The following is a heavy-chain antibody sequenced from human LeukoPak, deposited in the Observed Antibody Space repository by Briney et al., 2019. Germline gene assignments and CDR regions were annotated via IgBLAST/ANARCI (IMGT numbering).Heavy chain of an antibody. CDR2: ISSSSSYI. D-gene: IGHD3-16*01. CDR3: ARDGFGGAYYMDV. J-gene: IGHJ6*03. CDR1: GFTFSSYS. V-gene: IGHV3-21*01. Sequence: GGSLRFSGAASGFTFSSYSMNWVRQAPGKGLEWVSSISSSSSYIYYADSVKGRFTISRDNVKNSLHLQMNSLRAEDTAVYYCARDGFGGAYYMDVWGKGTTVTVSS.